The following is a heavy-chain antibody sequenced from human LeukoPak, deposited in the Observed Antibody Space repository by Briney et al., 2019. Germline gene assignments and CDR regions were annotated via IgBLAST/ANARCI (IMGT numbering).Heavy chain of an antibody. V-gene: IGHV7-4-1*02. Sequence: ASVKVSCKASGYTFTNYAINWVRQAPGQGLEWMGWIHPSTGNPTYAQGFTGRFVFSLDTSVSTTYLQISSLKAEDTAVYYCARAFQSLGGLSLPDYWGQGTLVTVSS. CDR3: ARAFQSLGGLSLPDY. CDR2: IHPSTGNP. CDR1: GYTFTNYA. J-gene: IGHJ4*02. D-gene: IGHD3-16*02.